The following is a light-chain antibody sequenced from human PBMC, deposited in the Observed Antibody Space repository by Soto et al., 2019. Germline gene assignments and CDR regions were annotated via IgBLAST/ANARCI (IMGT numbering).Light chain of an antibody. Sequence: EFVLTQSPATLSLSPGERATLSCRASQSVSSYSAWYQQKPGQAPRLLIYDTSNRATGIPARFSGSGSGTDFTLTISGLEPEDFAVYYCQQRSNWHYTFGLGTRLEIK. J-gene: IGKJ2*01. CDR2: DTS. CDR1: QSVSSY. CDR3: QQRSNWHYT. V-gene: IGKV3-11*01.